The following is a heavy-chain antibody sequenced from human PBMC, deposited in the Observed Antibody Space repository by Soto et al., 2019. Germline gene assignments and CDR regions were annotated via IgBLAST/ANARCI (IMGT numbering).Heavy chain of an antibody. CDR3: AYRALYSGSYWDGGYFDY. Sequence: QITLKESGPTRAKPTQTLALTCNFSGFSLYTSGVGVGWIRQPPGKALEWLVLIYWDDDKRYSPSLKSRLTITKDTSHSQVVRIMTDMDPLDTATYYCAYRALYSGSYWDGGYFDYWGQGTLVTVSS. CDR1: GFSLYTSGVG. V-gene: IGHV2-5*02. J-gene: IGHJ4*02. D-gene: IGHD1-26*01. CDR2: IYWDDDK.